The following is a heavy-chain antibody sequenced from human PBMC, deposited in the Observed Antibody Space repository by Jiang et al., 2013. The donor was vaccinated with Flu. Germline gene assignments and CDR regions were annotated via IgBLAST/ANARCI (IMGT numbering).Heavy chain of an antibody. CDR2: IYYSGST. CDR1: GGSISSYY. Sequence: GPGLVKPSETLSLTCTVSGGSISSYYWSWIRQPPGKGLEWIGYIYYSGSTNYNPSLKSRVTISVDTSKNQFSLKLSSVTAADTAVYYCARGGAARQLSGGYWGQGTLVTVSS. V-gene: IGHV4-59*01. J-gene: IGHJ4*02. CDR3: ARGGAARQLSGGY. D-gene: IGHD6-6*01.